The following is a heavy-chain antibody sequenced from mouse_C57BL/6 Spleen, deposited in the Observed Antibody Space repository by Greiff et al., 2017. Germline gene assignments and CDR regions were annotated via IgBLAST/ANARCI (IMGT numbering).Heavy chain of an antibody. V-gene: IGHV1-55*01. D-gene: IGHD1-1*01. Sequence: QVQLKQPGAELVKPGASVKMSCKASGYTFTSYWITWVKQRPGQGLEWIGDIYPGSGSTNYNEKFKSKATLTVDTSSSTAYMQLSSLTSEDSAVYYCARGHIPYGRAMDYWGQGTSVTVSS. CDR2: IYPGSGST. J-gene: IGHJ4*01. CDR1: GYTFTSYW. CDR3: ARGHIPYGRAMDY.